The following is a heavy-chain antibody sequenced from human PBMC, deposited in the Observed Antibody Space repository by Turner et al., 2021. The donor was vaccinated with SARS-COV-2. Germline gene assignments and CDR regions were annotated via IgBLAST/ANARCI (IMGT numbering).Heavy chain of an antibody. D-gene: IGHD3-10*01. CDR3: VRDLRFWELPDDY. V-gene: IGHV3-33*01. CDR1: GFTFSSCG. Sequence: QVELVESGGGGVQPGKSLRLSCAASGFTFSSCGIHWVRQAPGKGLEWVAVIWFDGSNKYYADSVKGRFTISRDNSKNTLYLQMNSLRAEDTAVYYCVRDLRFWELPDDYWGQGTLVTVSS. J-gene: IGHJ4*02. CDR2: IWFDGSNK.